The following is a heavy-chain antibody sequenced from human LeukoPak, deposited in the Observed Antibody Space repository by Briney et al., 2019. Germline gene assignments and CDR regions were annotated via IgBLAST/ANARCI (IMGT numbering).Heavy chain of an antibody. CDR3: ARGYCSGGSCYSKVLDV. CDR2: INSDGRST. CDR1: GFTFSSYW. Sequence: PGGSLTLSCAASGFTFSSYWMDWVRQAPGKGVVWGSRINSDGRSTIYTDSVRGRFTISRDNAKTTLYLQMNSLRPEDTFVYYCARGYCSGGSCYSKVLDVWGQGTTVTVSS. V-gene: IGHV3-74*01. J-gene: IGHJ6*02. D-gene: IGHD2-15*01.